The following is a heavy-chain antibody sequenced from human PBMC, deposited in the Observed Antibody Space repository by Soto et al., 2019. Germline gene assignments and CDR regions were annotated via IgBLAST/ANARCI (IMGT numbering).Heavy chain of an antibody. V-gene: IGHV4-59*08. CDR3: ARNQKGDYVWGSYRYPNWYFDL. CDR1: GGSISSYY. J-gene: IGHJ2*01. CDR2: IYYSGST. Sequence: SETLSLTCTVSGGSISSYYWSWIRQPPGKGLEWIGYIYYSGSTNYNPSLKSRVTISVDTSKNQFSLKLSSVTAADTAVYYCARNQKGDYVWGSYRYPNWYFDLWGRGTLVTVSS. D-gene: IGHD3-16*02.